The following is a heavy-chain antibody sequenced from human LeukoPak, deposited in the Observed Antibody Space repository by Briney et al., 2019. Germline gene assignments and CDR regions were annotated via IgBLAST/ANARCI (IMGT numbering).Heavy chain of an antibody. Sequence: GGSLRLSCAASGLTVSANYMSWVRQAPGKGLEWVSVTYSGGSTYYADSVKGRFTISRDNSENTLYLQMNSLRAEDTAVYYCARLSDSSGYYYLFDHWGQGTLVTVSS. CDR2: TYSGGST. V-gene: IGHV3-53*01. J-gene: IGHJ4*02. CDR1: GLTVSANY. CDR3: ARLSDSSGYYYLFDH. D-gene: IGHD3-22*01.